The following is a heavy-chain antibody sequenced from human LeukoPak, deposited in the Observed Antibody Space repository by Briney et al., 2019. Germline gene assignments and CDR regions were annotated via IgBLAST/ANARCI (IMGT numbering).Heavy chain of an antibody. J-gene: IGHJ3*02. CDR1: GFTFSSYA. V-gene: IGHV3-30-3*01. CDR3: ASSGYYFGAHDAFDI. CDR2: ISYDGSNK. D-gene: IGHD3-22*01. Sequence: GGSLRLSCAASGFTFSSYAMHWVRQAPGKGLEWVAVISYDGSNKYYADSVKGRFTISRDNSKNTLYLQMNSLRAEDTAVYYCASSGYYFGAHDAFDIWGQGTMVTVSS.